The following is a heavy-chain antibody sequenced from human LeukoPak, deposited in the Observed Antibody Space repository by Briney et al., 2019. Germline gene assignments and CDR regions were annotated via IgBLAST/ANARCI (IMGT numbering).Heavy chain of an antibody. J-gene: IGHJ3*02. D-gene: IGHD5-18*01. Sequence: APVTVSCKVSGYTLTELSMHWVRQAPGKGLEWMGGFDPEDGETIYAQKFQGRVTMTEDTSTDTAYMELSSLRSEDTAVYYCATGHMVTSAFDIWGQGTMVTVSS. CDR3: ATGHMVTSAFDI. CDR2: FDPEDGET. V-gene: IGHV1-24*01. CDR1: GYTLTELS.